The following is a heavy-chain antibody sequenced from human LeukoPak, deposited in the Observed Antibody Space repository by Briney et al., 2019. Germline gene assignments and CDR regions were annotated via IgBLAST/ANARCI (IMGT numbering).Heavy chain of an antibody. Sequence: SETLSLTCTVSGGSISSYYWSWIRQPAGKGLEWIGRIYTSGSTNYNPSLKSRVTMSVDTSKNQFSLKLSSVTAADTAVYYCARSRITIFGFKGGYFDYWGQGTLVTVSS. V-gene: IGHV4-4*07. J-gene: IGHJ4*02. CDR1: GGSISSYY. CDR2: IYTSGST. D-gene: IGHD3-3*01. CDR3: ARSRITIFGFKGGYFDY.